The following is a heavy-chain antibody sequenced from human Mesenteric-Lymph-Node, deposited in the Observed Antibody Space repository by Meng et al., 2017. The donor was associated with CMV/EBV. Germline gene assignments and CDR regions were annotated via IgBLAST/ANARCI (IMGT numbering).Heavy chain of an antibody. D-gene: IGHD6-13*01. V-gene: IGHV3-11*04. CDR3: ARPGDSSWYGVSGFDI. J-gene: IGHJ3*02. CDR2: IGGNSVTI. CDR1: GFTFSDYY. Sequence: GESLKISCAGSGFTFSDYYINWIRQAPGKGLEWVSNIGGNSVTIYYADSVKGRFTISRDNAKNSVFLQMNSLRAEDTAVYYCARPGDSSWYGVSGFDIWGQGTMVTVSS.